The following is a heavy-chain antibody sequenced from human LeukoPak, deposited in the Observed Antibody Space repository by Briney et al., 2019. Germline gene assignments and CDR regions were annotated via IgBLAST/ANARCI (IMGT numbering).Heavy chain of an antibody. CDR3: ARGPGYYGSGSYPSVY. J-gene: IGHJ4*02. V-gene: IGHV4-39*07. CDR1: SGSISTSNYY. Sequence: SETLSLTCTVSSGSISTSNYYWGWVRQPPGKALEWIGNIFYSGSTYYSPSLKSRVTISLDTSRNQFSLKLNSVTAADTAVYYCARGPGYYGSGSYPSVYWGQGTLVTVSS. D-gene: IGHD3-10*01. CDR2: IFYSGST.